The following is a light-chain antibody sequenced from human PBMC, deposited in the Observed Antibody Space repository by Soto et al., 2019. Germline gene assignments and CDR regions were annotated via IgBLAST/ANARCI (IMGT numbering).Light chain of an antibody. CDR2: DVS. J-gene: IGLJ2*01. Sequence: QSALTQPRSVSGSPGQSVTISCTGTSSNVGAYNFVSWYRQHPGKAPKLMIFDVSKRPSGVPDRFSGSKSGNTASLTISGLQAEDEADYYSCSYAGGDTVVFGRGTKVT. V-gene: IGLV2-11*01. CDR3: CSYAGGDTVV. CDR1: SSNVGAYNF.